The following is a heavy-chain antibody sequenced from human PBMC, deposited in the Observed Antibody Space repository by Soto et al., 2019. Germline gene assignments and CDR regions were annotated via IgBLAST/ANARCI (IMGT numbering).Heavy chain of an antibody. CDR3: ARVGVLVSAIRYSNYFDY. Sequence: QVQLQESGPGLVKPSQTLSLTCTVSGGSISSGGYYWSWIRQHPAKGLEWIGYIYYSGSTYYNPSLKSRVTISVDTSKNQFSLKLSSVTAADTAVYYCARVGVLVSAIRYSNYFDYWGQGTLVTVSS. V-gene: IGHV4-31*03. D-gene: IGHD2-21*02. CDR1: GGSISSGGYY. CDR2: IYYSGST. J-gene: IGHJ4*02.